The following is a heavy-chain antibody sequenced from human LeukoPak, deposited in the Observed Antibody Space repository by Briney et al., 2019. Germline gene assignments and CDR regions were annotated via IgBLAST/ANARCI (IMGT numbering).Heavy chain of an antibody. V-gene: IGHV1-8*03. D-gene: IGHD2-2*01. Sequence: ASVKVSCKASGYTFTGYDINWVRQATGQGLEWMGWMNPNSGNTGYAQKFQGRVTITRNTSISTAYMELSSLRSEDTAVYYCAISSTSGGYYYYYYMDVWGKGTTVTVSS. CDR3: AISSTSGGYYYYYYMDV. CDR2: MNPNSGNT. J-gene: IGHJ6*03. CDR1: GYTFTGYD.